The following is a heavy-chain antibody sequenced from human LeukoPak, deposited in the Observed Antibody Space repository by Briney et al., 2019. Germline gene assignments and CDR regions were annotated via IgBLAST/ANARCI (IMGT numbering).Heavy chain of an antibody. CDR1: GFTFSSYG. Sequence: QSGRSLRLSCTASGFTFSSYGMSWVRQAPGKGLEWVGFIRSKIYGGTPEYAASVKGRFTISRDDSKGIAYLQMNSLKTEDTAVYYCTRDQTPYYWGQGTLVTVSS. J-gene: IGHJ4*02. V-gene: IGHV3-49*04. CDR2: IRSKIYGGTP. CDR3: TRDQTPYY.